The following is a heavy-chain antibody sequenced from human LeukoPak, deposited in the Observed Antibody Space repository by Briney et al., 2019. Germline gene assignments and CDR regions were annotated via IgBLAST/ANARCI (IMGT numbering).Heavy chain of an antibody. V-gene: IGHV3-23*01. CDR3: AKSSYYYDSSGYSHFDY. D-gene: IGHD3-22*01. CDR1: GFYYNNYG. CDR2: ISGSGGST. J-gene: IGHJ4*02. Sequence: GGSLRLSCVASGFYYNNYGMNWVRQAPGKGLEWVSAISGSGGSTYYADSVKGRFTISRDNSKNTLYLQMNSLRAEDTAVYYCAKSSYYYDSSGYSHFDYWGQGTLVTVSS.